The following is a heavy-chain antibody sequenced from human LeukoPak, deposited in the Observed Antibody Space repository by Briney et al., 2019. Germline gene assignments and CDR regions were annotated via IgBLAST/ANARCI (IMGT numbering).Heavy chain of an antibody. CDR1: GFTVSNNY. CDR2: IYSAGRT. CDR3: AREEQGRFDY. J-gene: IGHJ4*02. V-gene: IGHV3-66*01. D-gene: IGHD1/OR15-1a*01. Sequence: GRSLRLSCAASGFTVSNNYMNWVRQAPGKGLEWVSVIYSAGRTYYADSVRGRFTSSRDNSKNTLFLQMNSLRVEDTAVYYCAREEQGRFDYWGQGTLVTVSS.